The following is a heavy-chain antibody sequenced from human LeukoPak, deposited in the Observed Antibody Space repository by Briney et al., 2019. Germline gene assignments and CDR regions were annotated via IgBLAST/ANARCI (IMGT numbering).Heavy chain of an antibody. J-gene: IGHJ4*02. CDR2: IKEDGSEK. CDR1: GFTFSSYW. Sequence: GGSLRLTCAASGFTFSSYWMSWVRQAPGKGLEWVANIKEDGSEKHYVDSVKGRFTISRDNAKNSLYLQMNSLRAEDTAVYYCARDLYYAPYWGQGTLVTVSS. CDR3: ARDLYYAPY. V-gene: IGHV3-7*01. D-gene: IGHD3-10*01.